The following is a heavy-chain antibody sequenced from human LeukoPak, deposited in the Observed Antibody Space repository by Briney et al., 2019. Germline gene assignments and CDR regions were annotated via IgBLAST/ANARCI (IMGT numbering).Heavy chain of an antibody. CDR1: GGSVSSGSYY. V-gene: IGHV4-61*01. J-gene: IGHJ3*02. D-gene: IGHD6-19*01. CDR2: IYYSGST. Sequence: SVTLSLTCTVSGGSVSSGSYYWSWIRQPPGKGLEWIGYIYYSGSTNYNPSLKSRVTISVDTSKNQFSLKLSSVTAADTAVYYCARGGGSGWRDAFDIWGQGTMVTVCS. CDR3: ARGGGSGWRDAFDI.